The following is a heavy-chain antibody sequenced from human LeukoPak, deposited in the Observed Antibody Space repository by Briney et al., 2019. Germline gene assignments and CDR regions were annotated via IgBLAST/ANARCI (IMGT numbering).Heavy chain of an antibody. Sequence: PGGSLRLSCAASGFTLSSYWMHWVRQAPGKGLVWVSRINSDGSSTTYADSVKGRFTISRENAKNSLYLQMNSLTAGDTAVYFCSRVGSSGWPNYFDSWGQGTLVTVSS. J-gene: IGHJ4*02. V-gene: IGHV3-74*01. D-gene: IGHD6-19*01. CDR1: GFTLSSYW. CDR3: SRVGSSGWPNYFDS. CDR2: INSDGSST.